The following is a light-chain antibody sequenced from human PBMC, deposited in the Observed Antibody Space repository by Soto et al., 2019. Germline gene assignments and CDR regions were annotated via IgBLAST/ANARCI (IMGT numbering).Light chain of an antibody. CDR1: QGISNW. CDR2: HAS. V-gene: IGKV1-5*01. J-gene: IGKJ1*01. CDR3: QQYNTYPT. Sequence: DIQMTQSPSTLSASIGDRVTIACRASQGISNWLAWYQQKPGKAPKLLIFHASSLESGVPSRFSGSGSGTEFTLTITSLQSDDFATYYCQQYNTYPTFGQGTKVDIK.